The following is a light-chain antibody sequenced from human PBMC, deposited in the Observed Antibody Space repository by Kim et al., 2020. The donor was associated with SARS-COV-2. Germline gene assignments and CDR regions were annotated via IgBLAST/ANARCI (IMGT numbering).Light chain of an antibody. Sequence: VSPVEIATLSCRAIQSVGNYLAWYQQKPGQAPRLLIYDAANRATGIPARFSGSGSGTDFTLTVSSLEPEDFAVYYCQQRSFLISFGQGTRLEIK. J-gene: IGKJ5*01. CDR2: DAA. CDR3: QQRSFLIS. V-gene: IGKV3-11*01. CDR1: QSVGNY.